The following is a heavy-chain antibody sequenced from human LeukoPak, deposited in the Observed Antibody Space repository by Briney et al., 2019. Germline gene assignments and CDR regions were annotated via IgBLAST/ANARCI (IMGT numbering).Heavy chain of an antibody. CDR3: ARGLAGYSGGDDAFDT. V-gene: IGHV4-59*01. J-gene: IGHJ3*02. CDR2: IYYSGST. CDR1: GGSFSGYY. D-gene: IGHD6-19*01. Sequence: PSETLSLTCAVYGGSFSGYYWSWLRQTPGKGLEWVGYIYYSGSTNYNPSLKSRVTISIDTSENQFSLKLSSVTAADTAVYYCARGLAGYSGGDDAFDTWGQGTMVTVSS.